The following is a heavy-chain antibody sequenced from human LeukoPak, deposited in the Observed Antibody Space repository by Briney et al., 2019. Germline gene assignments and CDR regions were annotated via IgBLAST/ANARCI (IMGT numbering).Heavy chain of an antibody. CDR2: IYPGDSNT. D-gene: IGHD6-19*01. CDR1: GYSFTNYW. Sequence: GEYLKISCKGSGYSFTNYWIGWVRQMPGKGLEWMGIIYPGDSNTRYSSSFQGQVTISADKSISTAYLQWSSLKASDTAMYYCARRRAVAGYYYFDYWGQECLVTVSS. CDR3: ARRRAVAGYYYFDY. V-gene: IGHV5-51*01. J-gene: IGHJ4*02.